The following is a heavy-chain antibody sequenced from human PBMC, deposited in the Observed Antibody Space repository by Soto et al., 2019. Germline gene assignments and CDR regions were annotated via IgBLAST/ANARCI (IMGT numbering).Heavy chain of an antibody. Sequence: ASVKVSCKASGYTFTSYAMHWVRQAPGQRLEWMGWINAGNGNTKYSQKFQGRVTITRDTSASTAYMELSSLRSEDTAVYYCARTGVDVVPAAMTLLEMGGFDPWGQGTLVTVSS. CDR3: ARTGVDVVPAAMTLLEMGGFDP. CDR1: GYTFTSYA. D-gene: IGHD2-2*01. J-gene: IGHJ5*02. V-gene: IGHV1-3*01. CDR2: INAGNGNT.